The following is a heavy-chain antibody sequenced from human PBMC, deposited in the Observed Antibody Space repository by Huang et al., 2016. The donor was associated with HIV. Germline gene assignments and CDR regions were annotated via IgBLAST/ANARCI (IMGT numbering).Heavy chain of an antibody. J-gene: IGHJ4*02. CDR1: GFSLTSSGVA. CDR3: VHRLRYGKWYVDY. D-gene: IGHD6-13*01. CDR2: IYWDNEE. Sequence: QITLKESGPTLVKPTQTLTLTCTFSGFSLTSSGVAVGWIRQPPGKAREWLALIYWDNEERFSPSLKTRLTITKDNPKNEVVLTMTNMDPVDTATYYCVHRLRYGKWYVDYWGQGVLVTVSS. V-gene: IGHV2-5*02.